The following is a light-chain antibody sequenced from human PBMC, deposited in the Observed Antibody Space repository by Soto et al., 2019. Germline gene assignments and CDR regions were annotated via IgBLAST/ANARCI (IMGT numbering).Light chain of an antibody. CDR3: CSYAGSSTLYYV. V-gene: IGLV2-23*01. J-gene: IGLJ1*01. CDR1: SSDVGSYNL. CDR2: EGS. Sequence: QSALTQPDSVSGSPGQSITISCTGTSSDVGSYNLVSWYQQHPGKAPKLMIYEGSKRPSGVSNRFSGCKSGNTASLTISGLQAEDEADYYCCSYAGSSTLYYVFGTGTQLTVL.